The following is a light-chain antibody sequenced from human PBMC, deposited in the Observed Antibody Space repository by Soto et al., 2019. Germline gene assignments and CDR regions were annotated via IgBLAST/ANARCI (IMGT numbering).Light chain of an antibody. J-gene: IGKJ1*01. Sequence: EIVLTQSPGTLSLSPGERATLSCRASQSVTSSYLAWYQQKPGQAPRLLIYRASARATGIPARFSGSGSGTDFTLTISRLEPEDFAVYYCQQYGSSPRTFGQGTKVDIK. V-gene: IGKV3-20*01. CDR3: QQYGSSPRT. CDR1: QSVTSSY. CDR2: RAS.